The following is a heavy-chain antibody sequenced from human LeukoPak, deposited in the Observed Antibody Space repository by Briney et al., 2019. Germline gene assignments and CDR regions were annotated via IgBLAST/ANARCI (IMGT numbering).Heavy chain of an antibody. CDR1: GGSISSSSYY. D-gene: IGHD3-10*01. J-gene: IGHJ4*02. Sequence: SETLSLTCTVSGGSISSSSYYWGWIRQPPGKGLEWIGSIYYSGSTYYNPSLKSRVTISVDTSKNQFSLKLSSVTAADTAVYYYARDTLWFGVQQPDYWGQGTLVTVSS. CDR2: IYYSGST. CDR3: ARDTLWFGVQQPDY. V-gene: IGHV4-39*07.